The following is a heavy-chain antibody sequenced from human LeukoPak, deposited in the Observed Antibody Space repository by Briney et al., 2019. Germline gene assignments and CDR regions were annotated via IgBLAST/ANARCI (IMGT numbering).Heavy chain of an antibody. J-gene: IGHJ6*03. CDR3: ARQYLGGYDFWSGYHPMDV. CDR1: GFTSSSYA. D-gene: IGHD3-3*01. Sequence: GRSLRLSCAASGFTSSSYAMHWVRQAPGKGLEWVAVISYDGSNKYYADSVKGRFTISRDNSKNTLYLQMNSLRAEDTAVYYCARQYLGGYDFWSGYHPMDVWGKGTTVTVSS. V-gene: IGHV3-30-3*01. CDR2: ISYDGSNK.